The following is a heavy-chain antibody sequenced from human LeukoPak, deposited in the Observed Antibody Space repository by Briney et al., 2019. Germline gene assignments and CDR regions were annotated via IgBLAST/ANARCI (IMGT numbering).Heavy chain of an antibody. V-gene: IGHV4-34*01. CDR3: ARGRSGGAGRGRRWYLDY. CDR1: GGSFSGYY. Sequence: SETLSLTCAVYGGSFSGYYWSWIRQPPGKGLEWIGEINHSGSTNYNPSLKSRVTISVDTSKNQFSLKLSSVTAADTAVYYCARGRSGGAGRGRRWYLDYWGQGTLVTVSS. J-gene: IGHJ4*02. D-gene: IGHD1-26*01. CDR2: INHSGST.